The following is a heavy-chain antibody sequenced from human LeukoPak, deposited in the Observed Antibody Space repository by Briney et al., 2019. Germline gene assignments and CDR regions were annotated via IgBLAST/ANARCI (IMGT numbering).Heavy chain of an antibody. J-gene: IGHJ4*02. D-gene: IGHD4-17*01. CDR1: GFTFSSYW. V-gene: IGHV3-74*01. CDR2: INSDGSST. CDR3: ARDDYGDYIFDY. Sequence: GGSLRLSCAASGFTFSSYWMHWVRHAPGKGLVWVSRINSDGSSTSYADSVKGRFTIPRDNAKNTLYLQMNSLRAEDTAVYYCARDDYGDYIFDYWGQGTLVTVSS.